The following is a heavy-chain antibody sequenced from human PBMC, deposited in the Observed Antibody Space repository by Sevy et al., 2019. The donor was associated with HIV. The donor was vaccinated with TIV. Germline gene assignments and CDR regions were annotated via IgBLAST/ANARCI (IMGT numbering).Heavy chain of an antibody. CDR1: GGTFSSYA. D-gene: IGHD6-6*01. Sequence: ASVKVSCKASGGTFSSYAISWVRQAPGQGLEWMGGIIPILGIANYAQKFQGRVTITADKSTSTAYMGLSSLRSEDTAGYYCARGNSSSSGWWRDDAFDIWGQGTMVTVSS. CDR3: ARGNSSSSGWWRDDAFDI. CDR2: IIPILGIA. V-gene: IGHV1-69*10. J-gene: IGHJ3*02.